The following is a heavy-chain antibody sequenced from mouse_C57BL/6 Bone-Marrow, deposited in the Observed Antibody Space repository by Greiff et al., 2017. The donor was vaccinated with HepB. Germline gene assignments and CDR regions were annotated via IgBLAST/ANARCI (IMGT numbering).Heavy chain of an antibody. J-gene: IGHJ2*01. D-gene: IGHD2-3*01. CDR3: ARWGYDPWGAYYFDY. V-gene: IGHV1-55*01. CDR2: IYPGSGST. CDR1: GYTFTSYW. Sequence: QVQLQQPGAELVKPGASVKMSCKASGYTFTSYWITWVKQRPGQGLEWIGDIYPGSGSTNYNEKFKSKVTLTVDTSSSTAYMQLSSLTSEDSAVYYCARWGYDPWGAYYFDYWGQGTTLTVSS.